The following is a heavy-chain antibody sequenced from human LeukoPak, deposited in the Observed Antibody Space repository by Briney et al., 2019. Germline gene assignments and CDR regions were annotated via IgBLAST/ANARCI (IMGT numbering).Heavy chain of an antibody. J-gene: IGHJ5*02. Sequence: PSETLSLTCTVSGGSISSYYWSWIRQPPGKGLEWIGYIYYSGSTNYNPSLKSRVTISVDTSKNQFSLKLSSVTAADTAVYYCARADRRVRRGSNWFDPWGQGTLVTVSS. CDR1: GGSISSYY. D-gene: IGHD3-10*01. CDR2: IYYSGST. CDR3: ARADRRVRRGSNWFDP. V-gene: IGHV4-59*01.